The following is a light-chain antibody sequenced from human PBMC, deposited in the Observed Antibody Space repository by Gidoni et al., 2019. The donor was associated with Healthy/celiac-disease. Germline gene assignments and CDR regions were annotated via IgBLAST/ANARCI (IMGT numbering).Light chain of an antibody. CDR3: QQSYSTPRYT. Sequence: IQMTQPPSSLSASVGDRVTITCRASQSISSYLNWYQQKPGKAPKLLIYAASSMQSGVPSRFSGSGSGTDFTLTISSLQPEDFATYYCQQSYSTPRYTFGEGTKLEIK. CDR1: QSISSY. J-gene: IGKJ2*01. CDR2: AAS. V-gene: IGKV1-39*01.